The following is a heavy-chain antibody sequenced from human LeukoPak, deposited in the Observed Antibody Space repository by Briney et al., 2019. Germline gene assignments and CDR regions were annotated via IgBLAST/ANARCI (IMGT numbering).Heavy chain of an antibody. V-gene: IGHV1-18*01. D-gene: IGHD3-10*01. CDR1: GYTFTSYG. J-gene: IGHJ4*02. Sequence: ASVKVSCKASGYTFTSYGISRVRQAPGQGLEWMGWISVYNGKTNYAQKLQCRVTMTTDTSTSTGYMELRSLRSDDTAVYYCARDYRDVLLWFGELSKWGQGTLVPVSS. CDR3: ARDYRDVLLWFGELSK. CDR2: ISVYNGKT.